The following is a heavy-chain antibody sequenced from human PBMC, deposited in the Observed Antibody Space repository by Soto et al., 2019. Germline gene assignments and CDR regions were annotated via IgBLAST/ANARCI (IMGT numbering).Heavy chain of an antibody. V-gene: IGHV4-39*01. CDR2: TFYSGNT. J-gene: IGHJ6*02. CDR3: ARNSIWSSSYGQFGMDV. Sequence: LSLPGTVSGASMTKNNHYWAWIRQPPGKGLEWIATTFYSGNTSYNPSLKSRLTVSVDTSNNQFSLKLSSVTAADSAVYFCARNSIWSSSYGQFGMDVWGQGTTVTVSS. CDR1: GASMTKNNHY. D-gene: IGHD6-6*01.